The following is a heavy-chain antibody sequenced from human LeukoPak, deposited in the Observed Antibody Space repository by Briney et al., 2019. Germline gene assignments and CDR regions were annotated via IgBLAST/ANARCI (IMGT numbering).Heavy chain of an antibody. CDR2: INAGNGNT. CDR3: ARSSTIVVVPAAISRGDWFDP. V-gene: IGHV1-3*01. Sequence: ASVKVSCKASGYTFTSYVLDWVRQAPGQRLEWMGWINAGNGNTKYSQKFQGRVTITTDTSTSTAYMELRSLRSDDTAVYYCARSSTIVVVPAAISRGDWFDPWGQGTLVTVSS. CDR1: GYTFTSYV. J-gene: IGHJ5*02. D-gene: IGHD2-2*01.